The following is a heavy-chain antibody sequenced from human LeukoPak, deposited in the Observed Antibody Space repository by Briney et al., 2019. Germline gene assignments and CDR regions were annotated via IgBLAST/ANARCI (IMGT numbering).Heavy chain of an antibody. CDR1: GFTFSSYG. CDR3: AKDSSVTYYYDSSGDSLDY. Sequence: PGGSLRLSCAASGFTFSSYGMHWVRQAPGKGLEWVAFIRYDGSNKYYADSVKGRFTISRDNSKNTLYLQMNSLRAEDTAVYYCAKDSSVTYYYDSSGDSLDYWGQGTLVTVSS. V-gene: IGHV3-30*02. D-gene: IGHD3-22*01. J-gene: IGHJ4*02. CDR2: IRYDGSNK.